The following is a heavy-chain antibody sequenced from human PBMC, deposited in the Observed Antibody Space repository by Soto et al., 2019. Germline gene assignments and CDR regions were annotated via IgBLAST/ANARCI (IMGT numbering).Heavy chain of an antibody. CDR2: IRVYNGAT. V-gene: IGHV1-18*01. J-gene: IGHJ2*01. D-gene: IGHD4-17*01. Sequence: QGQLVQSGNEVKRPGASVKVSCKASGYTFTSYGISWVRQAPGQGLEWLGWIRVYNGATNYAEKLQGRVTVTIDPSANTAYMALRNLRSDDTAVYFCAKTYGDFCWYFDLWGRGTLVTVSS. CDR3: AKTYGDFCWYFDL. CDR1: GYTFTSYG.